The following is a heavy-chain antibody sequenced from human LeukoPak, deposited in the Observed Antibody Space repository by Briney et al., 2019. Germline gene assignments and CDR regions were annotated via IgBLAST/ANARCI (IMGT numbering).Heavy chain of an antibody. CDR3: ARDKRYSSSPYYFDY. CDR1: GFTFSSYW. Sequence: GGSLRLSCAASGFTFSSYWMSWVRQAPGKGLEWVANIKQDGSEKYYVDSVKGRFTISRDNAKNSLYLQMNSLRAEDTAVYYCARDKRYSSSPYYFDYWGQGTLVTVSS. J-gene: IGHJ4*02. V-gene: IGHV3-7*01. D-gene: IGHD6-13*01. CDR2: IKQDGSEK.